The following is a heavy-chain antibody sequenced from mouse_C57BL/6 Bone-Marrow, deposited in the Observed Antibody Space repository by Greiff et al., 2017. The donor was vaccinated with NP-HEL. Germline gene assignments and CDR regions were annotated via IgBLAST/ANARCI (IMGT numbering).Heavy chain of an antibody. J-gene: IGHJ4*01. CDR1: GYTFTSYG. D-gene: IGHD1-1*01. V-gene: IGHV1-81*01. CDR2: IYPRSGNT. Sequence: QVQLQQSGAELARPGASVKLSCKASGYTFTSYGISWVKQRTGQGLEWIGEIYPRSGNTYYNEKFKGKATLTADKSSSTVYMELRSLTSEDSAVYFCARWGYYGSSYAMDYWGQGTSVTVSS. CDR3: ARWGYYGSSYAMDY.